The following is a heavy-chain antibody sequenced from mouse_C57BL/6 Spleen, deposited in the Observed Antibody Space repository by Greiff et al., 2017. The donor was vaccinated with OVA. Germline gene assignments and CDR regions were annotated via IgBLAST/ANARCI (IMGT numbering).Heavy chain of an antibody. J-gene: IGHJ3*01. CDR3: ARSTTRAWFAY. D-gene: IGHD1-1*01. CDR1: GYTFTSYW. V-gene: IGHV1-69*01. CDR2: IDPSDSYT. Sequence: QVQLQQPGAELVMPGASVKLSCKASGYTFTSYWMHWVKQRPGQGLEWIGEIDPSDSYTNYNQKFKGKSTLTVDKSSSTAYMQLSSLTSEDSAVYYSARSTTRAWFAYWGQGTLVTVSA.